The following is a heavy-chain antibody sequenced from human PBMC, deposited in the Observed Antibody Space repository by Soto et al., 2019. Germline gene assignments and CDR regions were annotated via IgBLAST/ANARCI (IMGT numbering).Heavy chain of an antibody. D-gene: IGHD3-3*01. J-gene: IGHJ4*02. CDR3: ARALSLYYDFWSGYYRDFDY. V-gene: IGHV3-30-3*01. Sequence: PGGSLRLSCAASGFTFSSYAMHWVRQAPGKGLEWVAVISYDGSNKYYADSVKGRFTISRDNSKNTLYLQMNSLRAEDTAVYYCARALSLYYDFWSGYYRDFDYWGQGTLVTVSS. CDR2: ISYDGSNK. CDR1: GFTFSSYA.